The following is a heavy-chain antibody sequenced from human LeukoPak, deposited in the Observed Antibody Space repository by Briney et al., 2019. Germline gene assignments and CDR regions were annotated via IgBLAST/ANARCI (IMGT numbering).Heavy chain of an antibody. CDR1: GFTVSSNY. V-gene: IGHV3-53*01. Sequence: GGSLRLSCAASGFTVSSNYMSWVRQAPGKGLEWVSALYSGGTTYYADSVKGRFTISRDNSKNTLSLQMNSLRAGDTAVYYCARQMGASTTFDIWGLGTMVTVSS. J-gene: IGHJ3*02. CDR3: ARQMGASTTFDI. D-gene: IGHD3-16*01. CDR2: LYSGGTT.